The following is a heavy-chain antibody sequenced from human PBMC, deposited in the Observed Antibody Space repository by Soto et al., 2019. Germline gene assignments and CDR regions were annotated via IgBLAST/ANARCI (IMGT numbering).Heavy chain of an antibody. CDR1: GFTFSSYS. CDR2: ISSSSSYI. J-gene: IGHJ6*02. D-gene: IGHD2-15*01. V-gene: IGHV3-21*01. CDR3: ARDRIGGVGLMDV. Sequence: EVQLVESGGGLVKPGGCLRLSCAASGFTFSSYSMNWVRQAPGKGLEWVSSISSSSSYIYYADSVKGRFTISRDNAKNSLYLQMNSRRAEDTAVYYCARDRIGGVGLMDVWGQGTTVTVSS.